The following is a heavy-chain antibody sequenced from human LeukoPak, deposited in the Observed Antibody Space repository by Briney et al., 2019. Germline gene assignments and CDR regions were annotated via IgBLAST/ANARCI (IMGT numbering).Heavy chain of an antibody. J-gene: IGHJ2*01. Sequence: SETLSLTCTVSGGSISSYYWSWIRQPPGKGLEWIGYIYCSGSTNYNPSLKSRVTISVDTSKNQFSLKLSSVTAADPAVYYCARAPTYYYDSSGYYSRSRWYFDLWGRGTLVTVSS. D-gene: IGHD3-22*01. V-gene: IGHV4-59*01. CDR3: ARAPTYYYDSSGYYSRSRWYFDL. CDR1: GGSISSYY. CDR2: IYCSGST.